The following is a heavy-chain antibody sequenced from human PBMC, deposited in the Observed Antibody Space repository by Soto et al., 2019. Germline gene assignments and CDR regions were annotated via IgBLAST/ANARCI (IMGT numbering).Heavy chain of an antibody. D-gene: IGHD2-15*01. J-gene: IGHJ4*02. CDR2: INVGNGNT. CDR1: GYTFTDYA. Sequence: ASVKVSCKASGYTFTDYAIHWVRQAPGQGIEWMGWINVGNGNTGYSRKFQGRVTNVRDMSASTAYIEVTSLTSEDTAIYYCAREGAHYTPLDHWGQGTLVTVSS. CDR3: AREGAHYTPLDH. V-gene: IGHV1-3*01.